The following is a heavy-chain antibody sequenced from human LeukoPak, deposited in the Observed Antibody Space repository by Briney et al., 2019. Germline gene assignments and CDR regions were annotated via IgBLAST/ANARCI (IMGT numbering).Heavy chain of an antibody. CDR2: INTSGST. J-gene: IGHJ4*02. CDR3: AKHRYSSSTNYYFDS. V-gene: IGHV4-4*07. CDR1: GGSITTYY. Sequence: PSESLSLTCSVSGGSITTYYWSWIRQPAGKGLEWIGRINTSGSTNYNPSLKSRVTMSVDTSKNQFSPKLSSVTAADTAVYYCAKHRYSSSTNYYFDSWGQGTLVTVSS. D-gene: IGHD6-6*01.